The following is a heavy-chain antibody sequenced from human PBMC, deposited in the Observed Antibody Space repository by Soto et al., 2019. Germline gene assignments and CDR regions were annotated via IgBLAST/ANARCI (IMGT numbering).Heavy chain of an antibody. CDR3: AREMGRYFDWLLYRNYYMDV. CDR2: IKQDGSEK. Sequence: GGSLRLSCAASGFTFSSYWMSWVRQAPGKGLEWVANIKQDGSEKYYVDSVKGRFTISRDNAKNSLYLQMNSLRAEDTAVYYCAREMGRYFDWLLYRNYYMDVWGKGTTVTVSS. D-gene: IGHD3-9*01. J-gene: IGHJ6*03. V-gene: IGHV3-7*01. CDR1: GFTFSSYW.